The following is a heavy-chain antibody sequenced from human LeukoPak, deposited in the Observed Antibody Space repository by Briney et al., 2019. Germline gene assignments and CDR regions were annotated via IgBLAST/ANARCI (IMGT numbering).Heavy chain of an antibody. V-gene: IGHV3-73*01. CDR2: VQTKANSYAT. D-gene: IGHD1-20*01. Sequence: GGSLRLSCAASGFTFSGSDIHWVRQASGKGLEWVGRVQTKANSYATAYAASLKGRFTISRDDSINTASLQMNSLRTDDTAVYYCTTYISGHYWGQGTLITVSS. CDR3: TTYISGHY. CDR1: GFTFSGSD. J-gene: IGHJ4*02.